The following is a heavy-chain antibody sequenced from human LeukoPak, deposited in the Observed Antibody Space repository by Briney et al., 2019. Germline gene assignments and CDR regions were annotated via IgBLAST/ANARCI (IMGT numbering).Heavy chain of an antibody. CDR2: IYSNGNT. CDR3: ASGWDTTRYYYYYYMDV. Sequence: SETLSLTCTVSGGSISSYYWTWIRQPPGKGLELIGYIYSNGNTNYNPSLKNRVTISVDTSKNQFSLKLSSVTAADTAVYYCASGWDTTRYYYYYYMDVWGKGTTVTIS. D-gene: IGHD1-26*01. J-gene: IGHJ6*03. V-gene: IGHV4-4*08. CDR1: GGSISSYY.